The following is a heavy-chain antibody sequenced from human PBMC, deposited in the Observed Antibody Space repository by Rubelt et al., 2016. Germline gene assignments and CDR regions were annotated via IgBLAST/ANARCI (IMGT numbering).Heavy chain of an antibody. CDR1: GFTVSSNY. CDR2: IYSGGAT. CDR3: ARDPFDLSFSGVFPVDV. J-gene: IGHJ6*02. D-gene: IGHD3-3*01. V-gene: IGHV3-66*01. Sequence: GGGLVQPGGSLRLSCAASGFTVSSNYMSWVRQAPGKGLEWVSLIYSGGATYYADSVKGRFTISRDNSENTLYLQMNNLGAEDTAVYYCARDPFDLSFSGVFPVDVWGQGTTVTVSS.